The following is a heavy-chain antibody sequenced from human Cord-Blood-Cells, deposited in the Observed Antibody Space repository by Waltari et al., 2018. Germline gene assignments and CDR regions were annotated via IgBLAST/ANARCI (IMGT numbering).Heavy chain of an antibody. CDR2: VDPKDGET. CDR1: GYTINELF. Sequence: QVQLVQAGAEVKKPGASVKVSCKVSGYTINELFMHCVRPATGNVLEWTGGVDPKDGETIYAQKFQGRVTMTEDTSTDTAYMELSSLRSEDTAVYYCATSPQASYCSSTSCDYWGQGTLVTVSS. D-gene: IGHD2-2*01. J-gene: IGHJ4*02. V-gene: IGHV1-24*01. CDR3: ATSPQASYCSSTSCDY.